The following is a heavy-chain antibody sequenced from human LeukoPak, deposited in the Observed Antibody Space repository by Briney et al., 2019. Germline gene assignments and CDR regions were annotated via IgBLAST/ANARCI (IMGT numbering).Heavy chain of an antibody. CDR2: ISGTGGGT. Sequence: GGSLRLSCAAPEFTFNNYAMSWVRQAPGKGLEWVSAISGTGGGTYYAHSVKGRFTISRDNSKNMLYLQMDSLRAEDTAAYYCAKTKSGSYSSPLDYWGQGTLVTVSS. CDR3: AKTKSGSYSSPLDY. J-gene: IGHJ4*02. V-gene: IGHV3-23*01. CDR1: EFTFNNYA. D-gene: IGHD1-26*01.